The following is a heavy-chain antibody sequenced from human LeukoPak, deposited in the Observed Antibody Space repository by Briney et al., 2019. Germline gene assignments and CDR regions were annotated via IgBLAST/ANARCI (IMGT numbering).Heavy chain of an antibody. Sequence: TGGSLRLSCAASGFTFSSYGMHWVRQAPGKGLEWVAVISYDGSNKYYADSVKSRFTISRDNSKNTLYLQMNSLRAEDTAVYYCARRSGIAVAGAFDYWGQGTLVTVSS. CDR3: ARRSGIAVAGAFDY. CDR1: GFTFSSYG. J-gene: IGHJ4*02. D-gene: IGHD6-19*01. V-gene: IGHV3-30*03. CDR2: ISYDGSNK.